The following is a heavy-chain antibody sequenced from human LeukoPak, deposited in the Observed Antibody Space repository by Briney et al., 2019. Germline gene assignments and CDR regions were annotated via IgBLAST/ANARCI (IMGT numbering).Heavy chain of an antibody. J-gene: IGHJ5*02. Sequence: ASVKVSCKASGYTFTSYDINWVRQATGQGLEWMGWMNPNSGNTGYAQKFQGRVTMTRNTSISTAYMELSSLRSEDTAVYYCAGGPMVRGVIWFDPWGQGTLVTVSS. CDR3: AGGPMVRGVIWFDP. CDR2: MNPNSGNT. V-gene: IGHV1-8*01. D-gene: IGHD3-10*01. CDR1: GYTFTSYD.